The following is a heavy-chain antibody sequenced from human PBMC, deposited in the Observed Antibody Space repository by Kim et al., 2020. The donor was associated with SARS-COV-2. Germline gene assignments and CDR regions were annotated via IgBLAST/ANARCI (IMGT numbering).Heavy chain of an antibody. J-gene: IGHJ5*01. Sequence: GGSLRLSCAASGFTFSSYWMSWVRQAPGKGLECVANIKPDESEKYYVDSVKGRFTISRDNAKNSLYLQMNSLRAEDTAMYYCVRGGGWFDSWGQGTLVTVSS. CDR3: VRGGGWFDS. CDR1: GFTFSSYW. V-gene: IGHV3-7*01. CDR2: IKPDESEK. D-gene: IGHD3-16*01.